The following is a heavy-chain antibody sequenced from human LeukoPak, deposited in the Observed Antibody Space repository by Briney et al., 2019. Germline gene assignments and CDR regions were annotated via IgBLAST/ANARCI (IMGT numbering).Heavy chain of an antibody. CDR2: ISSSSSYI. J-gene: IGHJ4*02. D-gene: IGHD6-6*01. CDR3: ARAGRRLLFLDS. CDR1: GFTLSTYW. V-gene: IGHV3-21*01. Sequence: GGSLRLSCAASGFTLSTYWMSWIRQAPGKGLEWVSSISSSSSYIYYADSVKGRFTISRDNAKNSLYLQMNSLRAEDTAVYYCARAGRRLLFLDSWGLGTLVTVSS.